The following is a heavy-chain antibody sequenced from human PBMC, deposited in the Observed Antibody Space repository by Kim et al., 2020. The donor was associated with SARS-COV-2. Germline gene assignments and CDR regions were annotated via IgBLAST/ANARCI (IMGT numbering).Heavy chain of an antibody. V-gene: IGHV3-74*01. D-gene: IGHD2-15*01. CDR2: INSDGGGA. J-gene: IGHJ5*02. CDR3: ARSYCSGCSCYYGWFDP. Sequence: GGSLRLSCAASGFTFSSYSMHWVRQAPGKGLVWVSRINSDGGGATYADSVKGRFTISRDNAKNTLYLQMNSLRAEDTAVYYCARSYCSGCSCYYGWFDP. CDR1: GFTFSSYS.